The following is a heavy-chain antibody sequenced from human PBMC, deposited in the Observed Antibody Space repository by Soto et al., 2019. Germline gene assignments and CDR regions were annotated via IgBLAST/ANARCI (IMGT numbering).Heavy chain of an antibody. CDR2: ISGGGGNT. CDR1: GFTFSNYA. CDR3: AKARLGRGGDY. Sequence: EVQLLESGGGLVQPGGSLRLSCAASGFTFSNYAMSWVRQTPGKGLEWVSTISGGGGNTYYPDSVKGRFTISRDNSNDTVYLQMNSLRAGDTAIYYCAKARLGRGGDYWGQGALVTVTS. J-gene: IGHJ4*02. D-gene: IGHD3-16*01. V-gene: IGHV3-23*01.